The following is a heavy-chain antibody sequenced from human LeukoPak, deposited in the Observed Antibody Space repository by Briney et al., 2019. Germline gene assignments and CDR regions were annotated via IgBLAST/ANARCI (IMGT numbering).Heavy chain of an antibody. Sequence: PGASLQISCKGSGYSFTSYWIGWVRQMPGKSLQWMGIIYPGDSDTRYSPSFQGQVTISADKSISTAYLQWSSLKASDTAMYYCARHRGYSYGYYYMDVWGKGTTVTVSS. CDR2: IYPGDSDT. J-gene: IGHJ6*03. D-gene: IGHD5-18*01. V-gene: IGHV5-51*01. CDR1: GYSFTSYW. CDR3: ARHRGYSYGYYYMDV.